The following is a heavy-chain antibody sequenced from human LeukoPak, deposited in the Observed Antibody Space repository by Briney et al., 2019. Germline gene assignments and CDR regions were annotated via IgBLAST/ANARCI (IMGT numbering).Heavy chain of an antibody. V-gene: IGHV3-7*05. CDR2: IKQDGSEK. CDR3: ARARHQYDSGEFYY. CDR1: VFALAFNASNSW. Sequence: PGGSLRLSCAASVFALAFNASNSWMNWVRQAPGKGLEWVANIKQDGSEKYYVDSVRGRFTISRDNAKNSLYLQMNSMRADATAVYFCARARHQYDSGEFYYWGQGTLVTVSS. D-gene: IGHD3-22*01. J-gene: IGHJ4*02.